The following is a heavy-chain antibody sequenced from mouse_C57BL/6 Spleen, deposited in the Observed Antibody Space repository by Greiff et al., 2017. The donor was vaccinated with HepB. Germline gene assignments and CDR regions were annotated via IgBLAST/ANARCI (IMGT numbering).Heavy chain of an antibody. CDR3: ARWADSNYSFAY. J-gene: IGHJ3*01. D-gene: IGHD2-5*01. CDR1: GYAFTNYL. V-gene: IGHV1-54*01. Sequence: QVQLQQSGAELVRPGTSVKVSCKASGYAFTNYLIEWVKQRPGQGLEWIGVINPGSGGTNYNEKFKGKATLTADKSSSTAYMQLSSLTSEDSAVYFCARWADSNYSFAYWGQGTLVTVSA. CDR2: INPGSGGT.